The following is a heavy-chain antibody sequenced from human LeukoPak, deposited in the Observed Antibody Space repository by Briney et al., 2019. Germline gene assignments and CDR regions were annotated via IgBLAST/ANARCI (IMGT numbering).Heavy chain of an antibody. J-gene: IGHJ4*02. CDR1: GFTFSSYG. D-gene: IGHD3-22*01. V-gene: IGHV3-30*18. Sequence: PGRSLRLSCAASGFTFSSYGMHWVRQAPGKGLEWVAVISYDGSNKYYADSVKGRITISRDNSKNTLYLQMNSLRAEDTAVYYCAKDQYYYDSSGYTYFDYWGQGTLVTVSS. CDR2: ISYDGSNK. CDR3: AKDQYYYDSSGYTYFDY.